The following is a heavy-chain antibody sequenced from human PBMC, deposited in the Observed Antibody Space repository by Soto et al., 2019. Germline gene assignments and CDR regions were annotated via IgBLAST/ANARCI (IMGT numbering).Heavy chain of an antibody. Sequence: EVRLVESGGGLVQPGGSLKLSCAASGFNFSDSTIYWARQASGKGLTWLGRSRRKTDNYATEFTESLRGRFTISRDDSRNTAYLQMDRLKTENTAVYYCLPRTAPNSPVSGCCGQRTLVTVSS. CDR3: LPRTAPNSPVSGC. V-gene: IGHV3-73*02. CDR1: GFNFSDST. J-gene: IGHJ4*02. CDR2: SRRKTDNYAT. D-gene: IGHD2-21*02.